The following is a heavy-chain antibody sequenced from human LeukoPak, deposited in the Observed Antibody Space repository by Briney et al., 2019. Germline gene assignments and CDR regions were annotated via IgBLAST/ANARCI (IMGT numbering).Heavy chain of an antibody. D-gene: IGHD6-6*01. V-gene: IGHV4-34*01. CDR3: ARGQGSSSPAHFDY. Sequence: PSETLSLTCAVYGGSFSGYYWSWIRPPPGKGLEWIGEINHSGSTNYNPSLKSRVTISVDTSKNQFSLKLSSVTAADTAVYYCARGQGSSSPAHFDYWGQGALVTVSS. CDR2: INHSGST. CDR1: GGSFSGYY. J-gene: IGHJ4*02.